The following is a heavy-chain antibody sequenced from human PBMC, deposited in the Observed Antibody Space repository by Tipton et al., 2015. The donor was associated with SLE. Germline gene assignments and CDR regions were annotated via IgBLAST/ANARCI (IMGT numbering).Heavy chain of an antibody. CDR2: IYYSGST. CDR3: AIRSTGYSSPGYFQH. V-gene: IGHV4-59*01. D-gene: IGHD6-19*01. CDR1: GGSISSYY. J-gene: IGHJ1*01. Sequence: TLSLTCTVSGGSISSYYWSWIRQPPGKGLEWIGYIYYSGSTNYNPSLKSRVTISVDTSKNQFSLKLSSVTAADTAVYYCAIRSTGYSSPGYFQHWGQGTLVTVSS.